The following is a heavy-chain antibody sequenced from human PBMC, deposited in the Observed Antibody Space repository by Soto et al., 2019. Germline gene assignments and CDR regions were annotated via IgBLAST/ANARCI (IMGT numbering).Heavy chain of an antibody. CDR3: ARVPEYYFDY. J-gene: IGHJ4*01. Sequence: ESGGGVVQPGRSLRLSCAASGFTFSSYTMYWVRQAPGKGLEWVAVISYDGTDKYYADSVKGRFTISRDNSKNTLYLQMNSLRAEDTAVYYCARVPEYYFDYWGHGTLVTVSS. CDR2: ISYDGTDK. CDR1: GFTFSSYT. V-gene: IGHV3-30-3*01.